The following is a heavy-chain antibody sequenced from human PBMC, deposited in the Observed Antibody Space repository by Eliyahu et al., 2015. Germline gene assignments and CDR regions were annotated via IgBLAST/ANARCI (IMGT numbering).Heavy chain of an antibody. V-gene: IGHV3-30*16. J-gene: IGHJ4*02. D-gene: IGHD5-18*01. CDR1: GFXFXXYA. Sequence: QVQLVESGGGVVQPGRSLRLXCAASGFXFXXYAMHWVRQAPGKGLEWVAVISYDGSNKYYADSVKGRFTISRDNSKNTLYLQMNSLRAEDTAVYYCARTIGRYGYAKTTLDYWGQGTLVTVSS. CDR2: ISYDGSNK. CDR3: ARTIGRYGYAKTTLDY.